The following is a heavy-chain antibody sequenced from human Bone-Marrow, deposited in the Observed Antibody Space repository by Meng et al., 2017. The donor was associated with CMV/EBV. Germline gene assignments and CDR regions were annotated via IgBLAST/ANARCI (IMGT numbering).Heavy chain of an antibody. CDR3: ARARNMAVDY. CDR1: GFTFSSYS. Sequence: GESLKISCAASGFTFSSYSMNWVRQAPGKGLEWVSSISSSSSYIYYADSVKGRFTISRDNAKNSLYLQMNSLRAEDTAVYYCARARNMAVDYWVQGTLVTVPS. CDR2: ISSSSSYI. D-gene: IGHD2/OR15-2a*01. V-gene: IGHV3-21*01. J-gene: IGHJ4*02.